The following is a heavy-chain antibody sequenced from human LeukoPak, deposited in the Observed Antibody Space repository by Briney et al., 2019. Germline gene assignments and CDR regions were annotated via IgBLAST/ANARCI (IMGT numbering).Heavy chain of an antibody. CDR1: GFTFSSYA. J-gene: IGHJ3*02. V-gene: IGHV3-66*01. D-gene: IGHD2/OR15-2a*01. Sequence: GGSLRLSCAASGFTFSSYAMSWVRQAPGKGLEWVSVIYSGGNTYYADSVKDRFTISRDNSKNTLYLQMSGLRTEDTAVYYCARDTENSTYGWGAFDIWGQGTMVTVSS. CDR3: ARDTENSTYGWGAFDI. CDR2: IYSGGNT.